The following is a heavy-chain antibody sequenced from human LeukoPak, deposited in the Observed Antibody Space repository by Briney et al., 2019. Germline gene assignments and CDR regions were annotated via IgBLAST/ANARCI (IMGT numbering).Heavy chain of an antibody. CDR1: GYTFTSYG. CDR2: INPSGGST. V-gene: IGHV1-46*01. Sequence: GASVKVSCKASGYTFTSYGISWVRQAPGQGLEWMGIINPSGGSTSYAQKFQGRVTMTRDMSTSTDYMELSSLRSEDTAVYYCARDNSVEDTAWWFDPWGQGTLGTVSS. D-gene: IGHD4-23*01. CDR3: ARDNSVEDTAWWFDP. J-gene: IGHJ5*02.